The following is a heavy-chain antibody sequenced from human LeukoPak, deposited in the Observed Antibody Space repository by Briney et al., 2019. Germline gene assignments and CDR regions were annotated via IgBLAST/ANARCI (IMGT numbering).Heavy chain of an antibody. CDR2: IIPILGIA. CDR3: ARMEQQLVEDY. CDR1: GGTFSSYA. Sequence: SVNVSCKASGGTFSSYAISWVRQAPGQGLEWMGRIIPILGIANYAQKFQGRVTITADKSTSTAYMELSSLRSEDTAVYYCARMEQQLVEDYWGQGTLVTVSS. J-gene: IGHJ4*02. V-gene: IGHV1-69*04. D-gene: IGHD6-13*01.